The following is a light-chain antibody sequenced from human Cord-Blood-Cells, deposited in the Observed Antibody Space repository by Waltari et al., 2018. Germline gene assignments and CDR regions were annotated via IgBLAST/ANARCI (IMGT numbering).Light chain of an antibody. Sequence: DIQMTQPTSSLSASVGDRVTITCQASQDISKYLNWYQKKPGTAPNHLIYDASNLETGVPSRFSGSGAGAYVTFTNSSLQPEDIETYYCQQYENHPPALFTFGPGTKVDIK. CDR1: QDISKY. CDR2: DAS. V-gene: IGKV1-33*01. J-gene: IGKJ3*01. CDR3: QQYENHPPALFT.